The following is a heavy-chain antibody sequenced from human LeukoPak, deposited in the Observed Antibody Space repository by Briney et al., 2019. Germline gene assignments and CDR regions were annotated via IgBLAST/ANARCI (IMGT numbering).Heavy chain of an antibody. CDR2: ISGGGGGA. D-gene: IGHD6-19*01. Sequence: GGSLRLSCEASGFTFSSYGMSWVRQAPGKGLEWVSAISGGGGGAYYADSVKGRFTISRDNSKNTLYLQMNSLRAEDAAVYFCAKRVAHSSGAYWDYWGQGILVTVSS. J-gene: IGHJ4*02. CDR1: GFTFSSYG. V-gene: IGHV3-23*01. CDR3: AKRVAHSSGAYWDY.